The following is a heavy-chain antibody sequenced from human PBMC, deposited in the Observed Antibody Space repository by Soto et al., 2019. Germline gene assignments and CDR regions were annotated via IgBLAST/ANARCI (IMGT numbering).Heavy chain of an antibody. CDR2: ISASGGST. CDR3: AKDYYDFWTGYYPLDY. V-gene: IGHV3-23*01. CDR1: GFTFSSYA. J-gene: IGHJ4*02. D-gene: IGHD3-3*01. Sequence: GGSLRLSCAASGFTFSSYAMSWVRQAPGKGLEWVSGISASGGSTYYADSVKSRFTISRDNSKNTLYLQMNSLRAEDTAIYYCAKDYYDFWTGYYPLDYWGQGTQITVSS.